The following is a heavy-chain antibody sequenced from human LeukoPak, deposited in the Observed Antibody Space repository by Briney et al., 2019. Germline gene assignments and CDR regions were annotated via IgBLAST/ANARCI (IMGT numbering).Heavy chain of an antibody. Sequence: GASVKVSCKASGYTFTSYGISWVRQAPGQGLEWKGWISAYNGNTNYAQKLQGRVTMTTDTSTSTAYMELRSLRSDDTAVYYCARHWIETTKTYSYWFDPWGQGALVTVSS. CDR1: GYTFTSYG. J-gene: IGHJ5*02. CDR3: ARHWIETTKTYSYWFDP. V-gene: IGHV1-18*01. CDR2: ISAYNGNT. D-gene: IGHD1-1*01.